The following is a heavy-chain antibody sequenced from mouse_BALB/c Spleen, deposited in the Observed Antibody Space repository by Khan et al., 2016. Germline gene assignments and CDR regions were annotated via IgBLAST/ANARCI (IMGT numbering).Heavy chain of an antibody. V-gene: IGHV5-6-5*01. CDR3: AREDYGNYGDYFDY. J-gene: IGHJ2*01. CDR1: GFTFSSYA. CDR2: ISSGGST. D-gene: IGHD2-1*01. Sequence: EVELVESGGGLVKPGGSLKLSCAASGFTFSSYAMSWVRQTPEKRLEWVASISSGGSTYYPDSVKGRFTIFRDNARNILNLQMSSLRSEDTAMYYCAREDYGNYGDYFDYWGQGTTLTVSS.